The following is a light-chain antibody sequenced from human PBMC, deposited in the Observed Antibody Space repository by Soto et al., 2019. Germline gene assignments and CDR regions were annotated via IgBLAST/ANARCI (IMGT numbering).Light chain of an antibody. V-gene: IGKV1-13*02. CDR1: QGISSA. J-gene: IGKJ5*01. Sequence: AIQLTQSPSSLSASVGDRVTITCRASQGISSALAWYQQKPGKAPKLLIYDASSLESVVPSRFSGRGSRTDFTLFISSLQPEDFATYYCQQFNSYPRNTFGQGTRLEIK. CDR3: QQFNSYPRNT. CDR2: DAS.